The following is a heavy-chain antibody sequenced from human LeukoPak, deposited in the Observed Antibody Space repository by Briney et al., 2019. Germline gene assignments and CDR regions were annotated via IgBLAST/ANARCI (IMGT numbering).Heavy chain of an antibody. CDR3: ASGYCSSTSCPTN. D-gene: IGHD2-2*03. CDR1: GGSISSGSYY. Sequence: SETLSLTCTVSGGSISSGSYYWSWIRQPAGKGLEWIGRIYTSGSTNYNPSLKSRVTISVDTSKNQFSLKLSSVTAADTAVYYCASGYCSSTSCPTNWGQGTLVTVSS. J-gene: IGHJ4*02. V-gene: IGHV4-61*02. CDR2: IYTSGST.